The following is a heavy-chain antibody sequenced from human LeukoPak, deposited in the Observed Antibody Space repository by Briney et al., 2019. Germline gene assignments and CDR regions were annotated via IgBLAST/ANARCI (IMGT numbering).Heavy chain of an antibody. Sequence: SETLSLTCTVSGGSISNYYWSWIRQPPGKGLEWIGYIYHSGSTNYNPSLKSRVTISVDTSKNQIYLKLNSVTAADTAVYYCARGGMVVAARSFDYWGQGALVTVPS. D-gene: IGHD2-15*01. J-gene: IGHJ4*02. CDR2: IYHSGST. CDR1: GGSISNYY. CDR3: ARGGMVVAARSFDY. V-gene: IGHV4-59*01.